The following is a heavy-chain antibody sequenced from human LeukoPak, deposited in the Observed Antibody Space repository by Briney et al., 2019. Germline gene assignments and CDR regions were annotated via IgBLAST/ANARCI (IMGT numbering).Heavy chain of an antibody. CDR1: GFTFTSYV. D-gene: IGHD3-22*01. Sequence: GGSLRLSCAASGFTFTSYVMSWVRQAPGKGLEWVSAISGSGGSTYYTDSVKGRITISRDNSKNTLYLQMNSLRAEDTAVYYCAKATYDSSGYYSHDYWGQGTLVTVSS. CDR3: AKATYDSSGYYSHDY. CDR2: ISGSGGST. J-gene: IGHJ4*02. V-gene: IGHV3-23*01.